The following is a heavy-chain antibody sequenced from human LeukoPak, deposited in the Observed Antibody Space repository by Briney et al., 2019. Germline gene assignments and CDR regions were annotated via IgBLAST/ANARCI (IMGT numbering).Heavy chain of an antibody. CDR3: ARGDGYSSSWYFEY. J-gene: IGHJ4*02. D-gene: IGHD6-13*01. CDR1: GYTFTGYY. V-gene: IGHV1-2*02. Sequence: SVKVSCKASGYTFTGYYMHWVRQAPGQPLEWMGWINPNSGGTNYAQKFQGRVTMTRDTSISTAYMELSRLRSDDTAVYYCARGDGYSSSWYFEYWGQGTLVTVSS. CDR2: INPNSGGT.